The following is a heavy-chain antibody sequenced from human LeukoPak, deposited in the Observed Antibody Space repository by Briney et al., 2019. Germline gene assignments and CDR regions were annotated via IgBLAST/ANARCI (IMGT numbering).Heavy chain of an antibody. CDR2: ISHSGNT. Sequence: PSETLSLTCVVSVYSISRGYYWGWLRQPPGKGLEWIGSISHSGNTYYNPSLKSRVTISVDTSKNQFSLKLSSVTTADTAVYYCARQYYDRTGYYYFDNWSQGTQVTVSS. D-gene: IGHD3-22*01. CDR1: VYSISRGYY. V-gene: IGHV4-38-2*01. J-gene: IGHJ4*02. CDR3: ARQYYDRTGYYYFDN.